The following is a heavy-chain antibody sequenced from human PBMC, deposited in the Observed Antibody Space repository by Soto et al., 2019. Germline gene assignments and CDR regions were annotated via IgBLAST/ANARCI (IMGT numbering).Heavy chain of an antibody. Sequence: GWSLRLSCAASGFTFSSNAMSWVRQAPGKGLEWVSGISSSGGSTYYADSVKGRFTIPRDNSKNMLYLQMNNLRAEDTAVYYCAKAQGGSYFDYWGQGTLVTVSS. CDR3: AKAQGGSYFDY. D-gene: IGHD2-15*01. J-gene: IGHJ4*02. CDR2: ISSSGGST. V-gene: IGHV3-23*01. CDR1: GFTFSSNA.